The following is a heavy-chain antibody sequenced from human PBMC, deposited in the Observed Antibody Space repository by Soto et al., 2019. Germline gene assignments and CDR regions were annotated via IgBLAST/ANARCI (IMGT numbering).Heavy chain of an antibody. CDR1: GGSISSGGYY. CDR2: IYYSRST. J-gene: IGHJ5*02. D-gene: IGHD3-3*01. V-gene: IGHV4-31*03. Sequence: PSETLSLTCTVSGGSISSGGYYWSWIRQHPGKGLEWIGYIYYSRSTYYNPSLKSRVIISVDTSKNPFSLKLSSVTAADTVVYYCARALLRENWFDPWGQGTLVTVSS. CDR3: ARALLRENWFDP.